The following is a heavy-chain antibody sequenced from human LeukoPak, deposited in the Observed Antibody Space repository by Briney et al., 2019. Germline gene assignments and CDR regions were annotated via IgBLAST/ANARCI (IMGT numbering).Heavy chain of an antibody. CDR2: IYYTGST. CDR1: GGSISNYY. CDR3: ARATTLVLDY. V-gene: IGHV4-59*01. J-gene: IGHJ4*02. D-gene: IGHD2/OR15-2a*01. Sequence: PSETLSLTGTVSGGSISNYYWSWIRQPPGKGLDWIGYIYYTGSTNYNPSLKSRGTISVDTPKNQFSLRLTSVTAADTAVYYCARATTLVLDYWGQGTLVTVSS.